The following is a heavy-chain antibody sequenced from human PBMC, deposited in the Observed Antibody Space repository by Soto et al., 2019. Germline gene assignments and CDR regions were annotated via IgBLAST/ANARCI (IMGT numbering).Heavy chain of an antibody. D-gene: IGHD4-17*01. CDR3: VRASDDEYGDFGWFDP. Sequence: SETLSLTCTVSGASINSSPFYWGWVRQPPGKGLEWIGSVSYSGSTYDNAPLKSRVAISVDTSKNQFSLKLTSVTAADTAIYYCVRASDDEYGDFGWFDPWGQGTPVTVSS. J-gene: IGHJ5*02. V-gene: IGHV4-39*01. CDR1: GASINSSPFY. CDR2: VSYSGST.